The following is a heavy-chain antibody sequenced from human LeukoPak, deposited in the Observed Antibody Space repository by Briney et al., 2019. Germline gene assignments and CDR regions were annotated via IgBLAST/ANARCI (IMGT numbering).Heavy chain of an antibody. CDR3: ARDQRGFSYSKHYFDY. CDR1: GYTFTSYG. CDR2: ISAYNGNT. J-gene: IGHJ4*02. Sequence: ASVKVSCKASGYTFTSYGISWARQAPGQGLEWMGWISAYNGNTNYAQKLQGRVTMTTDTSTSTAYMELRSLRAEDTAVYYCARDQRGFSYSKHYFDYWGQGTLVTVSS. V-gene: IGHV1-18*01. D-gene: IGHD5-18*01.